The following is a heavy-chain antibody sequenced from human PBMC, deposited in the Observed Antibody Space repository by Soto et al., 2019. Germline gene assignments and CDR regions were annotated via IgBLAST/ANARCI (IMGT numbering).Heavy chain of an antibody. CDR1: GGTFSSYA. V-gene: IGHV1-69*13. CDR2: IIPIFGTA. J-gene: IGHJ6*02. Sequence: SVKVSCKASGGTFSSYAISWVRQAPGQGLEWMGGIIPIFGTANYAQKFQGRVTITADESTSTAYMELSSLRSEDTAVYYCARSGYSYGYGASYYYYGMDVWGQGTTVTVSS. CDR3: ARSGYSYGYGASYYYYGMDV. D-gene: IGHD5-18*01.